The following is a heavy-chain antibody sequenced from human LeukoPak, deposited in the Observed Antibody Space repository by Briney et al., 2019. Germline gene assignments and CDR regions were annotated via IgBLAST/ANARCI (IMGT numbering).Heavy chain of an antibody. D-gene: IGHD5-12*01. J-gene: IGHJ4*02. CDR3: ARGAGDSGYDFFDY. CDR2: IYYSGST. CDR1: GGSISSYY. V-gene: IGHV4-59*01. Sequence: PSETLSLTCTVSGGSISSYYRSWIRQPPGKGLEWIGYIYYSGSTNYNPSLKSRVTISVDTSKNQFSLKLSSVTAADTAVYYCARGAGDSGYDFFDYWGQGTLVTVSS.